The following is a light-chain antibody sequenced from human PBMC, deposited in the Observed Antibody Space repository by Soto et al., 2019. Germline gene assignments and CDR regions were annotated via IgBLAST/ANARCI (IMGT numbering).Light chain of an antibody. CDR2: YDS. CDR1: NIGDKS. V-gene: IGLV3-21*04. J-gene: IGLJ1*01. CDR3: QVWDASSDPFYV. Sequence: SYELTQSPSVSVAPGKTARITCGGNNIGDKSVHWYQQKPGQAPVLVIYYDSDRPSGIPERFSGSNSGNAATLTISRVEAGDGADYYCQVWDASSDPFYVFGTGTKVTVL.